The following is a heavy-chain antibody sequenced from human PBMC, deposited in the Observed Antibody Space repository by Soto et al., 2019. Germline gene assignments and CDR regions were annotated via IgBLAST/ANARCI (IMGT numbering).Heavy chain of an antibody. D-gene: IGHD3-9*01. CDR3: AKGDYDILNGYYTPGYYDVDV. V-gene: IGHV3-23*01. CDR2: ISGSGGSK. CDR1: GFTFSSYA. J-gene: IGHJ6*03. Sequence: GGSLRLSCAASGFTFSSYAMSWVRQAPGKGLEWVSAISGSGGSKYYADSVKGRFTTSRDNSKNTLYLQMNSLRAEETDVYYCAKGDYDILNGYYTPGYYDVDVRGKGTTDTVSS.